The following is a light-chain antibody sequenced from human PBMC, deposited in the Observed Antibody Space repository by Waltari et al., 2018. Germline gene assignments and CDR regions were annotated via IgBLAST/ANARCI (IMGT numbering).Light chain of an antibody. CDR2: AGS. CDR3: QQSYSTPWT. J-gene: IGKJ1*01. Sequence: DIQMTQSQSSLSASVGDRVTITCRASQSISSYLNWYQQKPGKAPKLLIYAGSSLQRGVPSRVSGSGSGTDFTLTISSLQPEDFATYYCQQSYSTPWTFGQGTKVEIK. V-gene: IGKV1-39*01. CDR1: QSISSY.